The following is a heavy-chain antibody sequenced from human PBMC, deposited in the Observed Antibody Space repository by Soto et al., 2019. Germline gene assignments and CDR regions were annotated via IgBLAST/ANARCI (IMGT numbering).Heavy chain of an antibody. J-gene: IGHJ6*02. CDR1: GGTFRTSA. CDR3: ARDKVRLQLGGNYYYILDV. D-gene: IGHD1-1*01. CDR2: IMPVFRRP. Sequence: QVQLVQSGAEVKKPGSSVKVSCTASGGTFRTSAISWVRQAPGQGLEWVGGIMPVFRRPKYAQNFQGRVTVTADESTSTAYMELSSLKSDDTAVYYCARDKVRLQLGGNYYYILDVWGQGTAVTVSS. V-gene: IGHV1-69*12.